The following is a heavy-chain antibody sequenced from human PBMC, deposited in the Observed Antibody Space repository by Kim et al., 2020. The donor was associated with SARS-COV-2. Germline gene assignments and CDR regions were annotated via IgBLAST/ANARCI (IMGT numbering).Heavy chain of an antibody. D-gene: IGHD6-13*01. J-gene: IGHJ4*02. V-gene: IGHV3-23*03. CDR3: AKDELAAAGMLDY. Sequence: NADTWKGRFTTSRDTSKNTMYLQMNSLRAEDTAVYYCAKDELAAAGMLDYWGQGTLVTVSS.